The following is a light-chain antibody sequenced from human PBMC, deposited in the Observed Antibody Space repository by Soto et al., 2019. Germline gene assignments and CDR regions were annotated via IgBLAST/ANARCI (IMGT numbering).Light chain of an antibody. CDR1: QSVSRSY. J-gene: IGKJ1*01. V-gene: IGKV3-20*01. CDR2: SAS. Sequence: EIVLTQSPGTLSLSPGERATLSCRASQSVSRSYLAWYQQKPGQAPRLLIYSASSRTSGTPERFSGSGTGTDFTLTISGLEPEDFAVYYCQQYGSSPGTFGQGTKVEIK. CDR3: QQYGSSPGT.